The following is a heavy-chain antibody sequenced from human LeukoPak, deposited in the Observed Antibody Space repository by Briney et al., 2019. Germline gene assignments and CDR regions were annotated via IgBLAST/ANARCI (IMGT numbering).Heavy chain of an antibody. CDR1: GFTFDDYG. J-gene: IGHJ4*02. Sequence: PGGSLRLSCAASGFTFDDYGMSWVRQAPGKGLEWVSATNWNGGSTHYADSVKGRFTISRDNAKNTLYLEMNSLRVEDTAVYYCARDWYHAIDYWGQGTLVTVSS. V-gene: IGHV3-20*04. CDR2: TNWNGGST. CDR3: ARDWYHAIDY. D-gene: IGHD2-2*01.